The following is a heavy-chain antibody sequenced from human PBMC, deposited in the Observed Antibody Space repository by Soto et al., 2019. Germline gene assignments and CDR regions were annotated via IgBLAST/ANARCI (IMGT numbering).Heavy chain of an antibody. V-gene: IGHV1-69*13. Sequence: SVKVSCKASGGTFSSYAISWVRQAPGQGLEWMGGIIPIFGTANYAQKFQGRVTITADESTSTAYMELSSLRSEDTAVYYCAIEYSGSYYFDYWGQGTLVTVSS. CDR1: GGTFSSYA. J-gene: IGHJ4*02. D-gene: IGHD1-26*01. CDR2: IIPIFGTA. CDR3: AIEYSGSYYFDY.